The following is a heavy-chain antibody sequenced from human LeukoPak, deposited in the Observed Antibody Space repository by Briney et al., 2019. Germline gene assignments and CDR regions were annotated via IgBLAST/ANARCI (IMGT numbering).Heavy chain of an antibody. CDR2: IYYSGST. J-gene: IGHJ6*02. V-gene: IGHV4-59*11. CDR1: GGSISSHY. Sequence: SETLSLTCTVSGGSISSHYWSWIRQPPGKGLEWIGYIYYSGSTNYNPSLKSRVTISVDTSKNQFSLKLSSVTAADTAVYYCARMGSGWPHYYYGMDVWGQGTTVTVSS. CDR3: ARMGSGWPHYYYGMDV. D-gene: IGHD6-19*01.